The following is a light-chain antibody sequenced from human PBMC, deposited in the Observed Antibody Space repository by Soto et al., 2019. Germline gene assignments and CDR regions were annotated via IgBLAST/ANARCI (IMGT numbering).Light chain of an antibody. V-gene: IGLV2-8*01. J-gene: IGLJ1*01. CDR1: SSDVGGYNY. CDR3: TSYAGSNNFV. CDR2: EAS. Sequence: QSVLTQPPSASGSHGQSVTISCTGTSSDVGGYNYVTWYQQHPGKAPKLMIYEASKRPSGVPDRFSGSKSGNTASLTVSGLQAEDEADYYCTSYAGSNNFVFGTGTKVTVL.